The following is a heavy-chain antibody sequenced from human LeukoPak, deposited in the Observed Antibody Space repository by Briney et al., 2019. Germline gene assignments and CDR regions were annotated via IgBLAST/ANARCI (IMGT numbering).Heavy chain of an antibody. Sequence: MASETLSLTCTVSGGSISSSSYYWGWIRQPPGKGLEWIGSIYYSGSTYYNPSLKSRVTISVDTSKNQFSLTLSSVTTADTAVYYCARLYGDYFDYWGQGTLVTVSS. CDR2: IYYSGST. V-gene: IGHV4-39*07. CDR1: GGSISSSSYY. J-gene: IGHJ4*02. CDR3: ARLYGDYFDY. D-gene: IGHD3-16*02.